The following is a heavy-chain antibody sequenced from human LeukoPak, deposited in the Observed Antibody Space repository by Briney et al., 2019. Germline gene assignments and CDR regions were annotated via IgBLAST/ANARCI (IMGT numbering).Heavy chain of an antibody. D-gene: IGHD3/OR15-3a*01. J-gene: IGHJ3*01. Sequence: SETLSLTCTVSGVPISSYYWSWIRQPPGKGLEWIGYIHYSGSTRNYPSLESRVTISVDTSKNQFSQKLTSVTAADTAMYYCARHLDWDSGGDAFDFWGQGTMVTVSS. V-gene: IGHV4-59*08. CDR1: GVPISSYY. CDR3: ARHLDWDSGGDAFDF. CDR2: IHYSGST.